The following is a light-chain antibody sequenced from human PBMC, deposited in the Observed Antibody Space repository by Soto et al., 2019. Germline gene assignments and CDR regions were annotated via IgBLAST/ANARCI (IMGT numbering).Light chain of an antibody. CDR1: QSVSSN. CDR2: GAS. V-gene: IGKV3-15*01. J-gene: IGKJ1*01. CDR3: QQYNNLLWT. Sequence: EIVMTQSPATLSVSPGERATLSCRASQSVSSNLDWYQQKPGQAPRLLIYGASPRATGIPARFSGSGSGTEFTLTISSLQSEDCAVYYGQQYNNLLWTFGQGNRVEIK.